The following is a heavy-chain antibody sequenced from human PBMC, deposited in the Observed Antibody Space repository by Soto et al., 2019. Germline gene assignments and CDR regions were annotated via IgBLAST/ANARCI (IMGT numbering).Heavy chain of an antibody. V-gene: IGHV3-23*01. CDR1: RFTFSTYA. CDR3: ANPAMVRGGGWFDP. CDR2: ISGSGGNT. D-gene: IGHD3-10*01. Sequence: EVQLLESGGGLVQPGGSLRLSCAASRFTFSTYAMSWVRQAPGKGLEWVSDISGSGGNTYYADSVKGRFTISRDNSKTTLYLHMNSPGAEAPAVYYCANPAMVRGGGWFDPWGQGTLVTVSS. J-gene: IGHJ5*02.